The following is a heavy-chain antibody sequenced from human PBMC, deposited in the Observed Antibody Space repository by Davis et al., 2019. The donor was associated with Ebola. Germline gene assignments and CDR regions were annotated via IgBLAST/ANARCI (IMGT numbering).Heavy chain of an antibody. CDR2: LGTSADT. V-gene: IGHV3-53*01. D-gene: IGHD1-26*01. Sequence: GESLKISCAASGFAVSDTYMSWVRQAPGKGLEWVSTLGTSADTYYAESVKGRFTISRDNSKNTLYLQMNGLRVEDTAIYYCAKDTSNIWFDIWGQGTMVTVSS. CDR1: GFAVSDTY. J-gene: IGHJ3*02. CDR3: AKDTSNIWFDI.